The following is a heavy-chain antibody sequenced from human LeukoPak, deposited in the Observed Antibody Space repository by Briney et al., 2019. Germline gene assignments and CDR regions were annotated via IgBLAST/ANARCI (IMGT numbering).Heavy chain of an antibody. V-gene: IGHV1-3*01. CDR3: ARGVYGDFYFDF. CDR2: INAGTGNT. CDR1: GYTFTAYA. Sequence: ASVKVSCKASGYTFTAYAMHWVRLAPGQRPEWMGWINAGTGNTRYSQEFQGRVTITRDTSASPAYMELSSLKSEDTAVYYCARGVYGDFYFDFWGQGTLVTVSS. J-gene: IGHJ4*02. D-gene: IGHD4-17*01.